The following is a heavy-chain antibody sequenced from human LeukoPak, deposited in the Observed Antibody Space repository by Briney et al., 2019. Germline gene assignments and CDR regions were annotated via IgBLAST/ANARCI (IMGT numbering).Heavy chain of an antibody. CDR2: ISWNSVSI. D-gene: IGHD2-15*01. CDR3: AKETIYCSGGSCYHDAFDI. Sequence: GGSLRLSCAASGFTFDDYAMHWVRQAPGKGLEWVSGISWNSVSIDYADSVKGRFTISRDNAKNSLYLQMNSLRPEDMALYYCAKETIYCSGGSCYHDAFDIWGQGTMTVSS. V-gene: IGHV3-9*03. J-gene: IGHJ3*02. CDR1: GFTFDDYA.